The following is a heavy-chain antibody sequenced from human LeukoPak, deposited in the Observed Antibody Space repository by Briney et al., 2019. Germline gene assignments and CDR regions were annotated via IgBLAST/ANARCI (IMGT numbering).Heavy chain of an antibody. CDR3: AIGGGYYETGDY. Sequence: GGSLRLSCAASGFTVSSNYMSWVRQAPGKGLEWVSGISWNSGSIGYADSVKGRFTISRDNAKNSLYLQMNSLRAEDTALYYCAIGGGYYETGDYWGQGTLVTVSS. V-gene: IGHV3-9*01. CDR2: ISWNSGSI. D-gene: IGHD1-26*01. CDR1: GFTVSSNY. J-gene: IGHJ4*02.